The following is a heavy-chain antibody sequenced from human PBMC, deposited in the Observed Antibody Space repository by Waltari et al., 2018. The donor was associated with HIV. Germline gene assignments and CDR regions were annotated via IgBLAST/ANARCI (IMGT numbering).Heavy chain of an antibody. V-gene: IGHV1-18*01. Sequence: QVQLVQSGAEVKEPGASVKVSCKASGYTFTSNGISWVRQAPGQGLEWMGGFRAFYSNTRYAHKFQDRGTRTADTSTSTAYMELGSLRSDDTAVYYCARDLGVRSGYDLGYWGQGTLVTVSS. D-gene: IGHD5-12*01. CDR2: FRAFYSNT. CDR1: GYTFTSNG. CDR3: ARDLGVRSGYDLGY. J-gene: IGHJ4*02.